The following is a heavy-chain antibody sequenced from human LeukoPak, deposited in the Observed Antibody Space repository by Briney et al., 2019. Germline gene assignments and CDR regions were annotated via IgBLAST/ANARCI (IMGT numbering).Heavy chain of an antibody. CDR1: GFTFDDYA. V-gene: IGHV3-9*01. D-gene: IGHD3-10*01. Sequence: GGSLRLPCAASGFTFDDYAMPWVRQAPGKGLEWVSGISWNSGSIGYADSVKGRFTISRDNAKNSLYLQMNSLRAEDTALYYCAKALGSGSYGSPDAFDIWGQGTMVTVSS. CDR2: ISWNSGSI. CDR3: AKALGSGSYGSPDAFDI. J-gene: IGHJ3*02.